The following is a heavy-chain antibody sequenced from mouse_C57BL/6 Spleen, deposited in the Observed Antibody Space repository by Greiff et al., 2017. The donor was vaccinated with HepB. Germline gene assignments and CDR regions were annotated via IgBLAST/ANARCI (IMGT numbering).Heavy chain of an antibody. J-gene: IGHJ1*03. D-gene: IGHD1-1*01. V-gene: IGHV1-69*01. CDR3: ARYYGSGFDV. Sequence: QVQLQQPGAELVMPGASVKLSCKASGYTFTSYWMHWVKQRPGQGLEWIGEIDPSDSYTNYNQKFKGKSTLTVDKSSSTAYMQLSSLTSEDSAVYYCARYYGSGFDVWGTGTTVTVSS. CDR1: GYTFTSYW. CDR2: IDPSDSYT.